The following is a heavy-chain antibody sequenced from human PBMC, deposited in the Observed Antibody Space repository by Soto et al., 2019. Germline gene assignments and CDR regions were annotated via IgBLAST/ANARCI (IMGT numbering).Heavy chain of an antibody. CDR3: ARRYYGDPFDY. V-gene: IGHV4-39*01. CDR1: GGSISGSSYY. Sequence: PSETLSLTCTVSGGSISGSSYYWGWIRQPPGKGLEWIGSIYYSGRTYYNPSLKSRVTISVDTSKNQFSLKLSSVTAADTAVYYCARRYYGDPFDYWGQGTLVTVSS. D-gene: IGHD4-17*01. CDR2: IYYSGRT. J-gene: IGHJ4*02.